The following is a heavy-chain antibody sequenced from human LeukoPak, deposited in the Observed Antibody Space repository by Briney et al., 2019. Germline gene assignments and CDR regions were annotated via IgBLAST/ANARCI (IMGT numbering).Heavy chain of an antibody. CDR1: GYSIRSGYY. CDR2: VYHSGST. D-gene: IGHD3-3*01. J-gene: IGHJ4*02. CDR3: ARDFGGEFDY. V-gene: IGHV4-38-2*02. Sequence: SETLSLTCTVSGYSIRSGYYWGWIRPPPGKGLEWIGSVYHSGSTYYNPSLKSRVTISLDTSKNQFSLKLSSVTAADTAVYYCARDFGGEFDYWGQGTLVTVSS.